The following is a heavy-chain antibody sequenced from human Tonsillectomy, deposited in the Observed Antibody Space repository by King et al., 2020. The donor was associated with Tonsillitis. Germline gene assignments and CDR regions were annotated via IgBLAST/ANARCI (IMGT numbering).Heavy chain of an antibody. D-gene: IGHD4-17*01. V-gene: IGHV4-34*01. Sequence: VQLQQWGAGLLKPSKTLSLTCAVYGGSFSGYYWSWIRQPPGKGLEWIGEINHSGSTNYNPSLKSRVTISVDTSENQFSLKLTSVTAADTAVYYCARGPDGDYVGYWGQGTLVTVSS. CDR1: GGSFSGYY. CDR2: INHSGST. CDR3: ARGPDGDYVGY. J-gene: IGHJ4*02.